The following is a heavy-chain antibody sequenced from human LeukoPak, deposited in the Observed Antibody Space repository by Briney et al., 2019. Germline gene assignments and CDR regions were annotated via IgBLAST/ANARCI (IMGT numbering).Heavy chain of an antibody. V-gene: IGHV3-48*03. Sequence: GGSLRLSCAASGFTFSSYEMNWVRQAPGKGLEWLSYISSSGSMIYHADSVKGRFTISRDNAKNSLYLQMNSLRVEDSAVYYCSRDFWANGDYVWFDPWGQGTLVTVSS. CDR2: ISSSGSMI. CDR3: SRDFWANGDYVWFDP. J-gene: IGHJ5*02. CDR1: GFTFSSYE. D-gene: IGHD4-17*01.